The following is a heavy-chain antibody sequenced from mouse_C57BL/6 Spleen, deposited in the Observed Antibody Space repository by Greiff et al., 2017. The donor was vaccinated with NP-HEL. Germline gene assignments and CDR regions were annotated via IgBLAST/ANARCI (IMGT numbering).Heavy chain of an antibody. V-gene: IGHV7-3*01. CDR3: ASYEGYYSNRSDY. D-gene: IGHD2-5*01. Sequence: EVMLVESGGGLVQPGGSLSLSCAASGFTFTDYYMSWVRQPPGKALEWLGFIRNKANGYTTEYSASVKGRFTISRDNSQSILYLQMNALRAEDSATYYCASYEGYYSNRSDYWGQGTTLTVSS. J-gene: IGHJ2*01. CDR1: GFTFTDYY. CDR2: IRNKANGYTT.